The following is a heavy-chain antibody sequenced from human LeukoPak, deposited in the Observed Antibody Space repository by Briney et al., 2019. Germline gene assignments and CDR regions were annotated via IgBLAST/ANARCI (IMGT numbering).Heavy chain of an antibody. J-gene: IGHJ5*02. V-gene: IGHV4-39*01. Sequence: SETLSLTCTVSGGSISSSSYYWGWIRQPPGKGLEWIGSIYYSGSTYYNPSLKSRVTISVDTSKNQFSLKLSSVTAADTAVYYCARQQLVPRFDPWGQGTLVTVSS. CDR2: IYYSGST. D-gene: IGHD6-13*01. CDR3: ARQQLVPRFDP. CDR1: GGSISSSSYY.